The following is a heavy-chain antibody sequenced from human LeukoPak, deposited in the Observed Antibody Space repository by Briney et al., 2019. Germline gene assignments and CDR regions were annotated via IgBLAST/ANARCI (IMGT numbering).Heavy chain of an antibody. D-gene: IGHD3-22*01. J-gene: IGHJ6*02. CDR2: IYSGGST. CDR3: ARDREYYDSSGYYPGMDV. CDR1: GFTVSSNY. V-gene: IGHV3-66*01. Sequence: GGSLRLSCAASGFTVSSNYMSWVRQAPGKGLEWVSVIYSGGSTYYADSVKGRFTISRDNSKNTLYLQMNSLRAEDTAVYYCARDREYYDSSGYYPGMDVWGQGTTVTVSS.